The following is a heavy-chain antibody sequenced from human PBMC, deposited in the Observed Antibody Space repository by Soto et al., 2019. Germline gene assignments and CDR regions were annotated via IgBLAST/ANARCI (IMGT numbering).Heavy chain of an antibody. V-gene: IGHV4-31*03. CDR1: GGSISSGGYY. CDR3: ARRSRVVPAALDAFDI. D-gene: IGHD2-2*01. Sequence: QVQLQESGPGLVKPSQTLSLTCTVSGGSISSGGYYWSWIRQHPGKGLEWIGYIYYSGSTYYNPSLKSRVTISVDTSKNQFSLKLSSVTAADTAVYYCARRSRVVPAALDAFDIWGQGTMVTVSS. CDR2: IYYSGST. J-gene: IGHJ3*02.